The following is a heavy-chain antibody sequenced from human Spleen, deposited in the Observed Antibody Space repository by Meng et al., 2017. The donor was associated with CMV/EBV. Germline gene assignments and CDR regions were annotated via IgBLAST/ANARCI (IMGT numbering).Heavy chain of an antibody. J-gene: IGHJ4*02. CDR2: INHSGST. CDR1: GGSFSGYY. CDR3: ARGLQKDY. V-gene: IGHV4-34*01. Sequence: LSLPCAVYGGSFSGYYWSWIRQPPGKGLEWIGEINHSGSTNYNPSLKSRVTISVDTSKNQFSLKLSSVTAADTAVYYCARGLQKDYWGQGTLVTVSS. D-gene: IGHD4-11*01.